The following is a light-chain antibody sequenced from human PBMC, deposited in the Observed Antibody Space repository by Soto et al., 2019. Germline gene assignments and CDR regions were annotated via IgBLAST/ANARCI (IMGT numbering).Light chain of an antibody. Sequence: EIVLTQSPGTLSLSPGERATLSCRASQSVSVNSLAWYQQKGGQDPRLLIYAASTRATGVPDRFSGTGSGTDFALTISRLETDDSALYYCQQYGGSPFTFGHGTKVHIK. CDR1: QSVSVNS. CDR2: AAS. J-gene: IGKJ3*01. CDR3: QQYGGSPFT. V-gene: IGKV3-20*01.